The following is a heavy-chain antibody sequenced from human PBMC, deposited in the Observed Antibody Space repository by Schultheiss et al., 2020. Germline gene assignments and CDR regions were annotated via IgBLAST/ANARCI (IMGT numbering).Heavy chain of an antibody. CDR3: TGNYDFWSGYHRFDY. V-gene: IGHV3-21*03. CDR2: ISSSSSYI. Sequence: GESLKISCAASGFTFDDYTMHWVRQAPGKGLEWVSSISSSSSYIYYADSVKGRFTISRDNAKNSLYLQMNSLKTEDTAVYYCTGNYDFWSGYHRFDYWGQGTLVTVSS. J-gene: IGHJ4*02. CDR1: GFTFDDYT. D-gene: IGHD3-3*01.